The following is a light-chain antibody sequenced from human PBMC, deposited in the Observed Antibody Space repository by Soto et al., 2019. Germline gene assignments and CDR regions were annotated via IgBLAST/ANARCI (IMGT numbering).Light chain of an antibody. CDR1: QSVSSY. V-gene: IGKV3-15*01. Sequence: EIVMTQSPATLSVSPGERATLSCRASQSVSSYLAWYQQKPGQAPRLLIYGASTRATGIPARFSGSGSGTEFTPTISSLPSEDFAVDYCQQYSNWPLTFGGGTKVEIK. CDR3: QQYSNWPLT. CDR2: GAS. J-gene: IGKJ4*01.